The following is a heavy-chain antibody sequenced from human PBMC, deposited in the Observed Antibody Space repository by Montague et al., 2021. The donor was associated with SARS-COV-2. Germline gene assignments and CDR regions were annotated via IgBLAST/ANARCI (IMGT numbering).Heavy chain of an antibody. Sequence: SETLSLTCTVSGGSISSYYWTWIRQPPGKGLEWIGYISYSGFSNQNPPLRVRVTISLDTSKYQFSLKLTSVTAADTAAYYCAGIKAGRPFGWFDPWGQGTLVTVSS. V-gene: IGHV4-59*01. CDR1: GGSISSYY. CDR2: ISYSGFS. CDR3: AGIKAGRPFGWFDP. D-gene: IGHD6-13*01. J-gene: IGHJ5*02.